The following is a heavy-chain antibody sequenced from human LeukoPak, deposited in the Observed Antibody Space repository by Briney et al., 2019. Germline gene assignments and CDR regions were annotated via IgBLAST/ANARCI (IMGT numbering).Heavy chain of an antibody. D-gene: IGHD2-15*01. V-gene: IGHV1-18*01. CDR3: ARQSYFDGRGDDAFDI. Sequence: GASVKVSCKASGYTFNSYGISWVRQVAGQGLEWMGWISPYNGNTKVAQKFQGRVTVTTETSTSTAYMELRSLRSDDTAVYYCARQSYFDGRGDDAFDIWGQGTMVTVSS. CDR2: ISPYNGNT. CDR1: GYTFNSYG. J-gene: IGHJ3*02.